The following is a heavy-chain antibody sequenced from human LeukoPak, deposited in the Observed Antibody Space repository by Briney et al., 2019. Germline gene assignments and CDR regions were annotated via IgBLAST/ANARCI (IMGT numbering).Heavy chain of an antibody. D-gene: IGHD3-9*01. CDR3: ARVGKTYDILTGYLDY. CDR2: ISYSGST. J-gene: IGHJ4*02. CDR1: GVSISTYS. Sequence: SETLSLTCTVSGVSISTYSWSWIRQPPGKGLEWIGYISYSGSTGYNPSLRSRVTISVDTSKNQFSLKLSSVTAADTAVYYCARVGKTYDILTGYLDYWGQGTLVTVSS. V-gene: IGHV4-59*01.